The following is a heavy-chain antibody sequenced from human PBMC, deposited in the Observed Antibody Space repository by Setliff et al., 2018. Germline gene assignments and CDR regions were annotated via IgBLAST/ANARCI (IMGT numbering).Heavy chain of an antibody. Sequence: ASVKVSCKASGYTFTSHYMHWVRQAPGLGLEWMGTINPSSGRTSDAQKFQGRVTMTRDTSTSTVYMELATLRSDDTAVYYCARARHFGMDVWGQGTTVTVSS. CDR2: INPSSGRT. V-gene: IGHV1-46*01. CDR1: GYTFTSHY. J-gene: IGHJ6*02. CDR3: ARARHFGMDV.